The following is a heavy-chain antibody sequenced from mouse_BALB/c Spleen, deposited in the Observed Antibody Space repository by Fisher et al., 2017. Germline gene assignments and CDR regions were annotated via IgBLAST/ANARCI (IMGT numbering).Heavy chain of an antibody. D-gene: IGHD2-3*01. CDR3: ARRKDGYYVDYAMDY. Sequence: KFKGKATLTADKSSSTAYMQLSSLASEDSAVYYCARRKDGYYVDYAMDYWGQGTSVTVSS. J-gene: IGHJ4*01. V-gene: IGHV1-87*01.